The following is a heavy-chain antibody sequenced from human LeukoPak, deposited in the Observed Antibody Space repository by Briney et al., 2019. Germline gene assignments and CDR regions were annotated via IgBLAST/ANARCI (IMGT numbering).Heavy chain of an antibody. D-gene: IGHD6-19*01. CDR1: GNTFTSYD. CDR2: MNPNSGDT. CDR3: ARGRIAVAGSIDY. Sequence: ASVKVSCKASGNTFTSYDINWVRQATGQGLEWMGWMNPNSGDTGYAQKFQGRVTMTRNTSITTAYMELSSLRSEDPAVYYCARGRIAVAGSIDYWGLGTLVTVSS. J-gene: IGHJ4*02. V-gene: IGHV1-8*01.